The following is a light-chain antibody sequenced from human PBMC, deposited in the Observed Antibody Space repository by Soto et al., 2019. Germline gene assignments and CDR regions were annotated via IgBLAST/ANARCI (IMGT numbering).Light chain of an antibody. CDR3: SSYPSSSTPVV. J-gene: IGLJ2*01. CDR2: DVS. V-gene: IGLV2-14*01. Sequence: QSALTQPASVSGSPGQSITISCTGTSSDVGGYNYVSWYQQHPGKAPKLMIYDVSNRPSGVSNRFSGSKSGNTASLTISGLQAEDEADYYCSSYPSSSTPVVLGGGTKLTVL. CDR1: SSDVGGYNY.